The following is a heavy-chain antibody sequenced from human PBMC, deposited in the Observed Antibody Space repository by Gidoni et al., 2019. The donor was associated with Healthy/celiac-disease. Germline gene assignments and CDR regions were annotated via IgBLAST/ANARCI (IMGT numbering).Heavy chain of an antibody. CDR2: ISSSSSYI. CDR1: GFTFSSCR. Sequence: EVQLVESGGDLVKPGGSLRLSCAASGFTFSSCRMTWVRQAPGKGLEWVSSISSSSSYIYYADSVKGRFTISRDNAKNSLYLQMNSLRAEDTAVYYCARDWGYCSGGSCYSSYFDYWGQGTLVTVSS. D-gene: IGHD2-15*01. V-gene: IGHV3-21*01. CDR3: ARDWGYCSGGSCYSSYFDY. J-gene: IGHJ4*02.